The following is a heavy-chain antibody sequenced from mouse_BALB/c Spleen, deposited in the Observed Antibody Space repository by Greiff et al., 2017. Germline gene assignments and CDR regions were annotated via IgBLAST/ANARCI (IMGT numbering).Heavy chain of an antibody. CDR2: IDPENGDT. Sequence: EVQLQQSGAELVRSGASVKLSCTASGFNIKDYYMHWVKQRPEQGLEWIGWIDPENGDTEYAPKFQGKATMTADTSSNTAYLQLSSLTSEDTAVYYCTLTTVAFDYWGQGTTLTVSS. CDR1: GFNIKDYY. J-gene: IGHJ2*01. V-gene: IGHV14-4*02. D-gene: IGHD1-1*01. CDR3: TLTTVAFDY.